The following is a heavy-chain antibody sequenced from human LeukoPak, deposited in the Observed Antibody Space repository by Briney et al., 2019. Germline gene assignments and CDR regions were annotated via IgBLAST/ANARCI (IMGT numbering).Heavy chain of an antibody. Sequence: ASVKVSCKASGYSFTVYYFHWVRQAPGQGLEWMGWINPNSGDTNYAQKFQGRVTITADESTSTAYMELSSLRSEDTAVYYCARVTYDSSGYMWYYFDYWGQGTLVTVSS. D-gene: IGHD3-22*01. CDR2: INPNSGDT. J-gene: IGHJ4*02. V-gene: IGHV1-2*02. CDR3: ARVTYDSSGYMWYYFDY. CDR1: GYSFTVYY.